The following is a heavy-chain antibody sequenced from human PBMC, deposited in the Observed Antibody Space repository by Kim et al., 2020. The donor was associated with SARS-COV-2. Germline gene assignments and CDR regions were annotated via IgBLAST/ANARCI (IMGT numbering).Heavy chain of an antibody. CDR2: INTDGSST. J-gene: IGHJ4*02. CDR3: VKDDDH. V-gene: IGHV3-74*01. CDR1: GFTFSSYW. Sequence: GGSLRLSCAASGFTFSSYWMHWVRQAPGQGLVWVSLINTDGSSTGYADSVKGRFTISRDNAKNTVNLQMNSLRGDDTAVYYCVKDDDHWGQGSLVTVYS.